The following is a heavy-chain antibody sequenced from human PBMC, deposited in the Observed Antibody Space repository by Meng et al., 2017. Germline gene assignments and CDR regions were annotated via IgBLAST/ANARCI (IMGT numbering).Heavy chain of an antibody. Sequence: GSLRLSCAVYGGSFSGYYWSWIRQPPGKGLEWIGEINHSGSTNYNPSLKSRVTISVDTSKNQFSLKLSSVTAADTAVYYCARAAISQGGSGWFDPWGQGTLVTVSS. J-gene: IGHJ5*02. CDR1: GGSFSGYY. CDR2: INHSGST. D-gene: IGHD1-26*01. CDR3: ARAAISQGGSGWFDP. V-gene: IGHV4-34*01.